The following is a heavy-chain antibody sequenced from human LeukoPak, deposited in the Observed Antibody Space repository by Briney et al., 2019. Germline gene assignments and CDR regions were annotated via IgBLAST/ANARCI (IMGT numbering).Heavy chain of an antibody. J-gene: IGHJ4*02. CDR2: INHSGST. CDR3: ASIVGATALDY. CDR1: GGSFSGYY. D-gene: IGHD1-26*01. Sequence: SETLSLTCAVYGGSFSGYYWSWIRQPPGKGLEWIGEINHSGSTNYNPSLKSRVTISVDTSRNQFSLKLSSVTAADTAVYYCASIVGATALDYWGQGTLVTVSS. V-gene: IGHV4-34*01.